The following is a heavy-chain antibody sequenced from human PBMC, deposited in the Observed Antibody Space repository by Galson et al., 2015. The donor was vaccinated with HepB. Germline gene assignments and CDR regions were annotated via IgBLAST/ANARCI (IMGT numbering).Heavy chain of an antibody. D-gene: IGHD1-26*01. J-gene: IGHJ2*01. CDR3: ARGYLDGLWYFDH. CDR1: GGSISSYY. Sequence: LTCTVSGGSISSYYWSWIRQPPGQGLEWIGDFYYSGSTNYNTSLKSRVTISVDTSKNQFSLKLSSVTAADTAVDYCARGYLDGLWYFDHWGRGTLVTVSS. V-gene: IGHV4-59*01. CDR2: FYYSGST.